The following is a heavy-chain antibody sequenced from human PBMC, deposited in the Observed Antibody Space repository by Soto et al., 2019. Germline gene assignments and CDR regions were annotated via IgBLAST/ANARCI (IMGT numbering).Heavy chain of an antibody. V-gene: IGHV4-39*01. CDR3: ARNYGGNSGWYFDL. CDR1: GGSISSSSYY. D-gene: IGHD4-17*01. J-gene: IGHJ2*01. CDR2: IYYSGST. Sequence: QLQLQESGPGLVKPSETLSLTCTVSGGSISSSSYYWGWIRQPPGKGLEWIGRIYYSGSTYYNPSLKSRFTISVDTSKNQFSLKLSSVTAADTAVYYCARNYGGNSGWYFDLWGRGTLVTVSS.